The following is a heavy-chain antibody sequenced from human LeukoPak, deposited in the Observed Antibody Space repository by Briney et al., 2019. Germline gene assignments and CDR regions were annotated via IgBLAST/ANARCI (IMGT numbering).Heavy chain of an antibody. J-gene: IGHJ4*02. CDR1: GYTFTTFG. V-gene: IGHV1-18*01. D-gene: IGHD3-10*01. CDR2: IRAYNGNT. CDR3: VRDGGVLFGEFPFDY. Sequence: GASVKVSCKASGYTFTTFGISWVRQAPGQGLEWMGWIRAYNGNTNYAQKVQGRVTMTTDTSTSTAYMELRRLRSDDTAVYYCVRDGGVLFGEFPFDYWGQGTLVTVSS.